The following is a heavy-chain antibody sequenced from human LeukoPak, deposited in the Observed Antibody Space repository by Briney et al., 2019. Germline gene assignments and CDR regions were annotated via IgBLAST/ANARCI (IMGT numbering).Heavy chain of an antibody. CDR3: SVWSDYYDSSGFDY. V-gene: IGHV4-34*01. D-gene: IGHD3-22*01. CDR2: IYYSGST. J-gene: IGHJ4*02. Sequence: KASETLSLTCAVYGGSFSGYYWSWIRQPPGKGLEWIGSIYYSGSTYYNPSLKSRVTISVDTSKNQFSLKLSSVTAADTAVYYCSVWSDYYDSSGFDYWGQGTLVTVSS. CDR1: GGSFSGYY.